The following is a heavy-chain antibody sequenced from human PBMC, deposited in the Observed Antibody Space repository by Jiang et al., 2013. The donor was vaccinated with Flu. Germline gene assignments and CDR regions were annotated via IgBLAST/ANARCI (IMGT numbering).Heavy chain of an antibody. V-gene: IGHV1-2*02. CDR2: INPNTGGT. D-gene: IGHD3-22*01. CDR3: AKDRAVITSYDAFDI. Sequence: SGYTFTAYYMHWVRQAPGQGLEWIGWINPNTGGTNYAQKFQGRVTMTRDTSISTAYMELTRLRSDDTAVYYCAKDRAVITSYDAFDIWGQGTMVTVSS. J-gene: IGHJ3*02. CDR1: GYTFTAYY.